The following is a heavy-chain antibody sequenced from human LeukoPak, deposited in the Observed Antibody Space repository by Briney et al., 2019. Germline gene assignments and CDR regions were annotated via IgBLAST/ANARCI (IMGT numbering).Heavy chain of an antibody. CDR2: IYHSGST. Sequence: PSETLSLTCAVSGYSISSGYYWGWIRQPPGKGLEWIGSIYHSGSTYYNSSLKSRVTISVDTSKNQFSLKLSSVTAAATAVYYCARLYIAGVCKEWGQGTL. CDR1: GYSISSGYY. D-gene: IGHD1-26*01. V-gene: IGHV4-38-2*01. CDR3: ARLYIAGVCKE. J-gene: IGHJ4*02.